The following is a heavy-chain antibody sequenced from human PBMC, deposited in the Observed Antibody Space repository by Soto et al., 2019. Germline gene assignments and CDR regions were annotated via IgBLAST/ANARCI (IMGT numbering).Heavy chain of an antibody. D-gene: IGHD3-22*01. Sequence: SVKVSCKASGGTFSSYAISWVRQASGQGLEWMGGIIPIFGTASYAQKFQGRVTITADESTSTAYMELSSLRSEDTAVYYCARAPPYYYDSSGYYLGEYDYWGQGTLVTVSS. CDR2: IIPIFGTA. CDR1: GGTFSSYA. V-gene: IGHV1-69*13. J-gene: IGHJ4*02. CDR3: ARAPPYYYDSSGYYLGEYDY.